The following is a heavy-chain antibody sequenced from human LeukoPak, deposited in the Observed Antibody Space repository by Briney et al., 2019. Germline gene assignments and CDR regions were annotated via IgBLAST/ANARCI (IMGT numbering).Heavy chain of an antibody. D-gene: IGHD6-13*01. CDR1: GFTFSSYG. Sequence: GGSLRLSCAASGFTFSSYGMSWVRQAPGKGLEWVSAISGSGGSTYYADSVKGRFTISRGNSKNTLYLQMNSLRAEDTAVYYCARGGTSGYSSSLHFWGGNYYFGYWGQGTLVTVSS. CDR2: ISGSGGST. V-gene: IGHV3-23*01. J-gene: IGHJ4*02. CDR3: ARGGTSGYSSSLHFWGGNYYFGY.